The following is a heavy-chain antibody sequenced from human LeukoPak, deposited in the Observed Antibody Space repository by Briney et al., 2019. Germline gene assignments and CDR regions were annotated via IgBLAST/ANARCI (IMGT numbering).Heavy chain of an antibody. CDR3: ARDYVWGSYRYPDYFDY. V-gene: IGHV4-34*01. J-gene: IGHJ4*02. CDR2: INHSGST. Sequence: SETLSLTCAVYGGSFSGYYWSWIRQPPGKGLEWIGEINHSGSTNYNPSLKSRVTISVDTSKNQFSLKLSSVTAADTAVYYCARDYVWGSYRYPDYFDYWGQGTLVTVSS. D-gene: IGHD3-16*02. CDR1: GGSFSGYY.